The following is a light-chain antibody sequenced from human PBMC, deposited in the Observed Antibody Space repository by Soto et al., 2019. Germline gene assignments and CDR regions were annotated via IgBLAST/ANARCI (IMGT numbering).Light chain of an antibody. V-gene: IGLV2-14*01. Sequence: QSALTQPACVSGSRGQSITISCTGTRRDIGGHNYVSWYQQHPGKAPKLMIFDVSNRPSGVSYRFSGSKSGNTASLTISGLQAEDDADYYCSSYTSSNTLIFGEGTKLTAL. J-gene: IGLJ2*01. CDR2: DVS. CDR1: RRDIGGHNY. CDR3: SSYTSSNTLI.